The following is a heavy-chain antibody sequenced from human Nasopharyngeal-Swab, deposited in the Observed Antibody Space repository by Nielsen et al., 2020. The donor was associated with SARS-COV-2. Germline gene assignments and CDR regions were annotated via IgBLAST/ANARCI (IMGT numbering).Heavy chain of an antibody. Sequence: GESLKISCTTSGFTFGDYAMSWFRQAPGKGLEWVGFIRSKTYGGALEYAASVKGRFTISRDGAESIAYLQMNSLETEDTGVYYCARSVGSYYGQGAFDIWGQGTMVTVSS. CDR2: IRSKTYGGAL. D-gene: IGHD1-26*01. CDR3: ARSVGSYYGQGAFDI. CDR1: GFTFGDYA. J-gene: IGHJ3*02. V-gene: IGHV3-49*01.